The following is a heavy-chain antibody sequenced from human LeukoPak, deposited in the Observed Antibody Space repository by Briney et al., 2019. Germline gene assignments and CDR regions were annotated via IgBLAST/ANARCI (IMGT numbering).Heavy chain of an antibody. CDR2: ISGDGGST. CDR3: AKDSGYSYGYYFDY. V-gene: IGHV3-43*02. Sequence: GGSLRLSCAASGFTFDDYAMHWVRQAPGKGLEWVSLISGDGGSTYYADSVRGRFTISRDNSKNSLYLQMNSLRTEDTALYYCAKDSGYSYGYYFDYWGQGTLVTVSS. D-gene: IGHD5-18*01. J-gene: IGHJ4*02. CDR1: GFTFDDYA.